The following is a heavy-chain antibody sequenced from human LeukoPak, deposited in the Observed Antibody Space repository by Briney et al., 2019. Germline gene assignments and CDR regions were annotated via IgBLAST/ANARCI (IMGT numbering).Heavy chain of an antibody. V-gene: IGHV3-48*04. CDR2: ISSSGSTI. D-gene: IGHD5-24*01. Sequence: GGSLRLSCAASGFTFSSYSMNWVRQAPGKGLEWVSYISSSGSTIYYADSVKGRFTISRDNAKNSLYLQMNSLRAEDTAVYYCARAVRGQRWLQYYFDYWGQGTLVTVSS. CDR3: ARAVRGQRWLQYYFDY. J-gene: IGHJ4*02. CDR1: GFTFSSYS.